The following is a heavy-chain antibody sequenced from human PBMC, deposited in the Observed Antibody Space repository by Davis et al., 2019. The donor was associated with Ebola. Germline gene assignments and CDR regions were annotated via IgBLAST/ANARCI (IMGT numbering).Heavy chain of an antibody. CDR2: ISAYNGNT. D-gene: IGHD6-13*01. CDR1: GYIFTSYG. Sequence: ASVKVSCKTSGYIFTSYGITWVRQAPGQGLEWMGWISAYNGNTNYAQNVQDRVTMTTDTSTSIAYMELRSLRSDDTAMYYCASSRDMYSSSWYRFRHTPWGSNYGMDVWGQGTTVTVSS. V-gene: IGHV1-18*01. J-gene: IGHJ6*02. CDR3: ASSRDMYSSSWYRFRHTPWGSNYGMDV.